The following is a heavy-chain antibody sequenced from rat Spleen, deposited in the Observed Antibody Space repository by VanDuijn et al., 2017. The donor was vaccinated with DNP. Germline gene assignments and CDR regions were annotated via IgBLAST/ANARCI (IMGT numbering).Heavy chain of an antibody. J-gene: IGHJ2*01. CDR2: MSPTTRSS. V-gene: IGHV5-25*01. D-gene: IGHD1-11*01. CDR1: GFTFSDYY. Sequence: EVQLVESGGGLVQPGRSLKLSCAASGFTFSDYYMAWVRQAPTKGLEWVACMSPTTRSSYYRDSVRGRFTVSRDTAKSSLYLQMNSLKSEDTATYYCARLDYGFDYWGQGVMVTVST. CDR3: ARLDYGFDY.